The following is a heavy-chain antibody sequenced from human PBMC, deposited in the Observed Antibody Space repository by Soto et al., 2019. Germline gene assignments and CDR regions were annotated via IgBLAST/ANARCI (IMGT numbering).Heavy chain of an antibody. CDR1: GFSLSTSGVG. D-gene: IGHD2-15*01. V-gene: IGHV2-5*02. CDR2: IYWDNDK. Sequence: SGPTLVNPTQTLTLTCTFSGFSLSTSGVGVGWIRQPPGRALECLALIYWDNDKRYSPSLRSRLSVTKDTSKNQVVLTMTIMDPEDTGTYYCAHRLCDSSCYWDVGFFDPWGQGTLVTVSS. J-gene: IGHJ5*02. CDR3: AHRLCDSSCYWDVGFFDP.